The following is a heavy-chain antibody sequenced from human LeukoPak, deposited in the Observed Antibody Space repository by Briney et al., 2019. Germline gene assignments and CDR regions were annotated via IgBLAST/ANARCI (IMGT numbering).Heavy chain of an antibody. CDR2: IKPNSGDT. V-gene: IGHV1-2*02. D-gene: IGHD3-22*01. CDR3: ARELTSSSGYYLYFDY. J-gene: IGHJ4*02. Sequence: GPSVNVSCKAPRYTFTAYYMHWVRQAPGQGLEWMGWIKPNSGDTTYAQKFQGRVTMTRDTSISTAYMELSRLRSDGTAVYYCARELTSSSGYYLYFDYWGQGTLVTVSS. CDR1: RYTFTAYY.